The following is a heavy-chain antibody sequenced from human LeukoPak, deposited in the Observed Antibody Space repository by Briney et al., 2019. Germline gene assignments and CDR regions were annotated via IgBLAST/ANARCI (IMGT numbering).Heavy chain of an antibody. CDR2: IYYSGST. J-gene: IGHJ5*02. V-gene: IGHV4-39*01. Sequence: SETLSLTCTVSGGSISSSSYYWGWIRQPPGKGLEWIGSIYYSGSTYYNPSLKSRVTISVDTSKNQFSLKLSSVTAADTAVYYCASSYYDFWSGYDTGFGWFDAWGQRTLVTVSS. CDR1: GGSISSSSYY. D-gene: IGHD3-3*01. CDR3: ASSYYDFWSGYDTGFGWFDA.